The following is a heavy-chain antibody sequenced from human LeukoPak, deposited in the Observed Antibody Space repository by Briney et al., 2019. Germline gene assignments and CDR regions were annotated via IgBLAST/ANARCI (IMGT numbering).Heavy chain of an antibody. J-gene: IGHJ4*02. CDR1: GGSFSGYY. CDR3: ASIITGINRYFDY. CDR2: INHSGST. Sequence: KASETLSLTCAVCGGSFSGYYWSWIRQPPGKGLEWIGEINHSGSTNYNPSLKSRVTISVDTSKNQFSLKLSSVTAADTAVYYCASIITGINRYFDYWGQGTLVTVSS. D-gene: IGHD1-20*01. V-gene: IGHV4-34*01.